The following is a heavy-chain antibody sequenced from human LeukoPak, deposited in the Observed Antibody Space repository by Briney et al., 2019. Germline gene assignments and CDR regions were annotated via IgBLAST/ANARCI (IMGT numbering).Heavy chain of an antibody. Sequence: SETLSLTCNVSGGSISSSSYYWGWIRQPPGKGLEWIGSIYYSGSTYYNPSLKSRVTISVDTSKNQFSLKLSSVTAADTAVYYCARGHGSSWYYFDYWGQGALVTVSS. D-gene: IGHD6-13*01. CDR3: ARGHGSSWYYFDY. J-gene: IGHJ4*02. CDR1: GGSISSSSYY. V-gene: IGHV4-39*01. CDR2: IYYSGST.